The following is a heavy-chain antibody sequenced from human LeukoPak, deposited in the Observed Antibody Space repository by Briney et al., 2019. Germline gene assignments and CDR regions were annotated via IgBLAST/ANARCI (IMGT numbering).Heavy chain of an antibody. V-gene: IGHV1-69*13. Sequence: SVKVSCKASGGTFSSYAISWVQQAPGQGLEWMGGIIPIFGTANYAQKFQGRVTITADESTSTAYMELSSLRSEDTAVYYCARVHYDILTGYDYWGQGTLVTVSS. CDR3: ARVHYDILTGYDY. D-gene: IGHD3-9*01. J-gene: IGHJ4*02. CDR2: IIPIFGTA. CDR1: GGTFSSYA.